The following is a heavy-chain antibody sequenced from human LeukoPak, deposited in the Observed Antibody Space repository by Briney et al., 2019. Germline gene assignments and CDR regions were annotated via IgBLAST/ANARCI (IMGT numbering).Heavy chain of an antibody. CDR3: ARVGSGNSFDY. CDR2: ISSVSTFI. D-gene: IGHD3-10*01. CDR1: GFTFSTYS. J-gene: IGHJ4*02. V-gene: IGHV3-21*01. Sequence: GGSLTLSCAASGFTFSTYSMNWVRQAPGKGLEWVSFISSVSTFISYADSVKGRFTISRDNANNSLYLQMNSLTAEDTAVYYCARVGSGNSFDYWGQGTLVTVSS.